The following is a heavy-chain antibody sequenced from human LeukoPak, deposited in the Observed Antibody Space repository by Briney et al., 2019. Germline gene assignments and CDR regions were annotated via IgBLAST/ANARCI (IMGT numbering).Heavy chain of an antibody. CDR2: IGWNSGRI. D-gene: IGHD3-22*01. CDR1: GFTFNGYA. CDR3: AKAPSGDSSGYYTDAFDI. Sequence: PGGSLRLSCAASGFTFNGYAMHWVRQAPGKGLEWVSGIGWNSGRIGYADSVKGRFTISRDNAKNSLYLQMNSLRAEDTAFYYCAKAPSGDSSGYYTDAFDIWGQGTMVTVSS. J-gene: IGHJ3*02. V-gene: IGHV3-9*01.